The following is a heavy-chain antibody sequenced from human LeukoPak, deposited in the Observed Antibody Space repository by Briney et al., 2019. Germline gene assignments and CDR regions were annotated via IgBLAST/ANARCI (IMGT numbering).Heavy chain of an antibody. V-gene: IGHV3-9*01. J-gene: IGHJ4*02. CDR3: AKDNGGPVGLPKGELSGYFVN. Sequence: GGFLRLCCAASGFTFSSYWMSWVRQAPGKGLEWVSGISWNSGSIGYADSVKGRFIISRDNAKKSLYLQMNSLRPEDTALYYCAKDNGGPVGLPKGELSGYFVNWGQGTLVTVSS. CDR1: GFTFSSYW. CDR2: ISWNSGSI. D-gene: IGHD3-16*02.